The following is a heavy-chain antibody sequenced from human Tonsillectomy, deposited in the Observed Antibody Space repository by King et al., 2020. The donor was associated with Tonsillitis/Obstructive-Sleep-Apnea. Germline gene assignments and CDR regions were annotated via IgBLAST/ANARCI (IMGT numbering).Heavy chain of an antibody. J-gene: IGHJ4*02. D-gene: IGHD1-26*01. CDR1: GGSFSGYY. CDR3: AGEGVGATFDY. V-gene: IGHV4-34*01. CDR2: INHSGST. Sequence: VQLQQWGAGLLKPSETLSLTCAVYGGSFSGYYWSWIRQPPGKGLEWIGEINHSGSTNYNPSPKSRVTISVDTSKNQFSLKLSSVTAADTAVYYCAGEGVGATFDYWGQGTLVTVSS.